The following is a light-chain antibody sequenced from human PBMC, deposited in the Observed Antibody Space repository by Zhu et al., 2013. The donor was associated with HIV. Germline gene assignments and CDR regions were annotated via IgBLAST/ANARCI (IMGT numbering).Light chain of an antibody. CDR3: LSYDKTLNAWV. J-gene: IGLJ3*02. CDR1: NSDSGAEYD. Sequence: QSTLTQPPSVSGAPGQKVTISCTATNSDSGAEYDFHWYQHLPGTAPKLLIYSDRNRPSGVPDRFSGSKSGASASLAVTGLQPEDEADYFCLSYDKTLNAWVFGGRTKLTVL. V-gene: IGLV1-40*01. CDR2: SDR.